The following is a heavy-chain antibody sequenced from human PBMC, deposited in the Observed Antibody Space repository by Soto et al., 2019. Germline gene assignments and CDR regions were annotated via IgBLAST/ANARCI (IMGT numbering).Heavy chain of an antibody. V-gene: IGHV1-69*12. CDR1: GGTFSSYA. D-gene: IGHD4-17*01. CDR3: ARDYGDYVKERLPIN. CDR2: IIPIFGTA. J-gene: IGHJ4*02. Sequence: QVQLVQSGAEVKKPGSSVKVSCKASGGTFSSYAISWVRQAPGQGLEWMGGIIPIFGTANYAQKFQGRVKITADESTSTAYLAPGTLTSDATAVYYCARDYGDYVKERLPINWGQGTLVTVSS.